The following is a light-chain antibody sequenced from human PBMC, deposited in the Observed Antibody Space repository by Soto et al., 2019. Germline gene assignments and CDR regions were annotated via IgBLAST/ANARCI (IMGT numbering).Light chain of an antibody. J-gene: IGKJ1*01. V-gene: IGKV1-5*03. Sequence: DIQMTQSPATLSASVGDSVTITCRASQSITNWLAWYQLKPGKAPKLLIHEASNLHSGVSSRFTGSGSGTDFPLTITSLQPEDFATYYCQQYKSYWTFGQGTRVDLK. CDR3: QQYKSYWT. CDR2: EAS. CDR1: QSITNW.